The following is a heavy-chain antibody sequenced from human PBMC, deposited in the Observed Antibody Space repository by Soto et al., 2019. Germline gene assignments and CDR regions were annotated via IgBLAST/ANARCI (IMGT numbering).Heavy chain of an antibody. CDR2: INAGNGNT. V-gene: IGHV1-3*01. J-gene: IGHJ5*02. D-gene: IGHD2-2*01. CDR3: ARDRCSSTSCYEIVSWFDP. Sequence: GASVKVSCKASGYTFTSYAMHWVRQAPGQRLEWMGWINAGNGNTKYSQKFQGRVTITRDTSASTAYMELSSLRSEDTAVYYCARDRCSSTSCYEIVSWFDPWGQGTLVTVSS. CDR1: GYTFTSYA.